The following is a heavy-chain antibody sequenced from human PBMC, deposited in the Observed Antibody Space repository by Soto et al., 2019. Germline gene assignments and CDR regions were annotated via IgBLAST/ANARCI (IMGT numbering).Heavy chain of an antibody. Sequence: DVQLVQSGAEVKKPGESLTISCKASGYIFNDYSITWVRQMSGKGLEWMGTIDHRDSHTDYSPAFQGHVTISADKSSGTAFLQWHRLKASDTAIYYCARTSSGGWLDPWGQGALVTVSS. CDR1: GYIFNDYS. CDR2: IDHRDSHT. V-gene: IGHV5-10-1*03. CDR3: ARTSSGGWLDP. J-gene: IGHJ5*02. D-gene: IGHD2-8*02.